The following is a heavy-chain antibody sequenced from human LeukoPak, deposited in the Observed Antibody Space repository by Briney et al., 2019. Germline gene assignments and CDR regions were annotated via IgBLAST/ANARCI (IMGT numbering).Heavy chain of an antibody. CDR3: ARAGYSSSWYVGKYFQH. V-gene: IGHV4-4*02. CDR2: IYHSGST. CDR1: GGSISSSNW. Sequence: SGTLSLTCAVSGGSISSSNWWSWVRQPPGKGLEWIGEIYHSGSTNYNPFLKSRVTISVDKSKNQFSLKLSSVTAADTAVYYCARAGYSSSWYVGKYFQHWGQGTLVTVSS. J-gene: IGHJ1*01. D-gene: IGHD6-13*01.